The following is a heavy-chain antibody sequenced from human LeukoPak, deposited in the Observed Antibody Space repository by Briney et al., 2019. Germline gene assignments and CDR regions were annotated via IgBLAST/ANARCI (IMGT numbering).Heavy chain of an antibody. Sequence: EGSLRLSCAASGFTFSSFEMNWVRQAPGKGLEWVSYISGSGSPIYYADSVKGRFTISRDNAKNSLYLQMSSLRVEDTAVYYCARVPYSSGWYNFDYWGQGTLVTVSS. J-gene: IGHJ4*02. CDR1: GFTFSSFE. CDR2: ISGSGSPI. V-gene: IGHV3-48*03. CDR3: ARVPYSSGWYNFDY. D-gene: IGHD6-19*01.